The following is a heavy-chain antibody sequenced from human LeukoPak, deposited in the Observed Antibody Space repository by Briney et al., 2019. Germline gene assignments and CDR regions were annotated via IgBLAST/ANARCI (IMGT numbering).Heavy chain of an antibody. J-gene: IGHJ5*02. D-gene: IGHD5-12*01. Sequence: GGSLRLSCAASGFTFSNYAMSWVRQAPAKGLGWVSVISGSGLSTYYADSVKGRFTISRDNSKNTLYLQMNSLRAEDTAVYYCAKGGLYNWFDALLRGTIVTVSS. CDR1: GFTFSNYA. CDR3: AKGGLYNWFDA. CDR2: ISGSGLST. V-gene: IGHV3-23*01.